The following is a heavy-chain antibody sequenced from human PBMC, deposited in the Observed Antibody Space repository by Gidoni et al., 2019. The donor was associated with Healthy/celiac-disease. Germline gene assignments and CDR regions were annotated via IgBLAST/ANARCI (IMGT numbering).Heavy chain of an antibody. CDR3: ARGSSDRSGYWDFDY. Sequence: HVQLVQSGSEVQKPRSSVKVSCKASVGTFRSYAISWVRQASRQGLEWMGGLMPILAIANYAQKFQSRVTITADKSTSPGYMELSSLRSEDTAVYYCARGSSDRSGYWDFDYWGQGPLVAVSS. V-gene: IGHV1-69*10. CDR2: LMPILAIA. CDR1: VGTFRSYA. J-gene: IGHJ4*02. D-gene: IGHD3-22*01.